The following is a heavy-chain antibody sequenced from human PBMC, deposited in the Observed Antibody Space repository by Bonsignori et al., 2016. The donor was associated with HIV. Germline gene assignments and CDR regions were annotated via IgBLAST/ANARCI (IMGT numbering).Heavy chain of an antibody. Sequence: EVLLVESGGDLIQPGGSLRLSCAASGFTVSSHYMSWVRQAPGKGLEWVSVIYSGGSTYYADSVKGRFTISRDNSKNTLYLQMNSLRAEDSAVFHCARVLLWFGELSGFDIWGQGTMVTVSS. CDR2: IYSGGST. CDR1: GFTVSSHY. D-gene: IGHD3-10*01. J-gene: IGHJ3*02. CDR3: ARVLLWFGELSGFDI. V-gene: IGHV3-53*01.